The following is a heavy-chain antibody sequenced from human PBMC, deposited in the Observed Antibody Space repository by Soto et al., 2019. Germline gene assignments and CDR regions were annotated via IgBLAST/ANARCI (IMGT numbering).Heavy chain of an antibody. CDR2: ISGSGGST. Sequence: PGGSLSLSCAASGFTFSSYAMSWVRQAPGKGLEWVSAISGSGGSTYYADSVKGRFTISRDNSKNTLYLQMNSLRAEDTAVYYCAKGPVVRGVIITPPGLFDYWGQGTLVTVSS. D-gene: IGHD3-10*01. CDR1: GFTFSSYA. V-gene: IGHV3-23*01. CDR3: AKGPVVRGVIITPPGLFDY. J-gene: IGHJ4*02.